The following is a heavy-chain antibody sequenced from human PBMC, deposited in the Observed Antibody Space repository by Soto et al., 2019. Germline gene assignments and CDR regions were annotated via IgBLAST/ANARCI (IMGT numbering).Heavy chain of an antibody. V-gene: IGHV5-51*01. Sequence: GESLKISCKGSGYSFNNYWIGWVRKMPGKGLEWMGIIYSGDSDTRYSPSFQGQVTISADESLSTAYLQWSTLKASDTAMYYCARHREVVVAAPNYYYYGMDVWGQGTTVTVSS. CDR2: IYSGDSDT. CDR1: GYSFNNYW. D-gene: IGHD2-15*01. CDR3: ARHREVVVAAPNYYYYGMDV. J-gene: IGHJ6*02.